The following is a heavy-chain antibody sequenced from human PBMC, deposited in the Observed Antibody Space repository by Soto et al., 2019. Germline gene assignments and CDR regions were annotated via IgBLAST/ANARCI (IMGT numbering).Heavy chain of an antibody. CDR3: ARHQAPKTSENSFEP. Sequence: ASVKVSCKASGYTFFTYDISWVRQAPGQGLEWMGWISTYSGDTKYAQKFQGRVTMTTDTSTTTAYLELRSLRSDDTAVYYCARHQAPKTSENSFEPWGQGTLVTVS. CDR2: ISTYSGDT. J-gene: IGHJ5*02. V-gene: IGHV1-18*01. D-gene: IGHD6-6*01. CDR1: GYTFFTYD.